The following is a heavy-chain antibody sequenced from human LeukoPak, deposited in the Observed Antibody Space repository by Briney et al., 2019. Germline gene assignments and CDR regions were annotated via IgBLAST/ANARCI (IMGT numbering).Heavy chain of an antibody. CDR3: ASVGRGDYYYGMDV. V-gene: IGHV1-69*13. D-gene: IGHD3-10*01. CDR2: IIPIFGTA. CDR1: GGTFSSYA. Sequence: EASVKVSCKASGGTFSSYAISWVRQAPGQGLEWMGGIIPIFGTANYAQKFQGRVTITADESTSTAYMELSSLRSEDTAVYYCASVGRGDYYYGMDVWGQGTTVTVSS. J-gene: IGHJ6*02.